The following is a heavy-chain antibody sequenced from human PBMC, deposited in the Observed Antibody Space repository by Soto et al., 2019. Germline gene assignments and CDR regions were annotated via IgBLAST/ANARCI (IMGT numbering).Heavy chain of an antibody. CDR1: GYTFTGYY. J-gene: IGHJ4*02. CDR2: INPNSGGT. V-gene: IGHV1-2*04. Sequence: ASVKVSCKASGYTFTGYYMHWVRQAPGQGLEWMGWINPNSGGTNYAQKFQGWVTMTRETSISTAYMELSRLRSDDTAVYYCARDRAGSNPLDYWGQGTLVTVSS. D-gene: IGHD3-10*01. CDR3: ARDRAGSNPLDY.